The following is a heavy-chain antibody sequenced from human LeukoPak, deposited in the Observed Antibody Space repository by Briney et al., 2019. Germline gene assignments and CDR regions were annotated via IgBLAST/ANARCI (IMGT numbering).Heavy chain of an antibody. D-gene: IGHD1-26*01. J-gene: IGHJ4*02. V-gene: IGHV3-72*01. CDR1: GFTFSDHY. CDR2: IRNKANSYTT. Sequence: PGGSLRLSCAASGFTFSDHYMDWVRQAPGKGLEWVGRIRNKANSYTTEYAASVKGRFTISRDDSKNSLYLQMNSLKCEDTAVYYCAREWDSGSYYSGYLDYWGQGTLVTVSS. CDR3: AREWDSGSYYSGYLDY.